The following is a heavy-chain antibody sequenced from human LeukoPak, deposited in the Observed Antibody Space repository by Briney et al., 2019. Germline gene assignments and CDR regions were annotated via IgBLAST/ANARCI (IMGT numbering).Heavy chain of an antibody. V-gene: IGHV6-1*01. CDR2: TYYMSKLYN. D-gene: IGHD6-19*01. J-gene: IGHJ4*02. Sequence: SQTLSLTCALSGDSLSRNSVAWNWIRQSPSRGLEWLARTYYMSKLYNDYAISVKSRIVITPDTSKNQISLQLTSVTPEDTAVYYCAREGWGGPVAVWGQGALVTVSS. CDR3: AREGWGGPVAV. CDR1: GDSLSRNSVA.